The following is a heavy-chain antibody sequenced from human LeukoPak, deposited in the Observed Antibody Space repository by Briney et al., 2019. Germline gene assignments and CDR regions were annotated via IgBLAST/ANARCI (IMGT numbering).Heavy chain of an antibody. CDR2: IGDGSYI. CDR3: ARGTSDSPGIDY. CDR1: GFTSSHYV. Sequence: GGSLRLSCAASGFTSSHYVMHWVRQAPGKGLEYVSGIGDGSYIVYADSVRGRFTISRDNSKNTLYLHMGSLRAEDMAVYYCARGTSDSPGIDYLGQGTLVTVSS. J-gene: IGHJ4*02. D-gene: IGHD1-14*01. V-gene: IGHV3-64*02.